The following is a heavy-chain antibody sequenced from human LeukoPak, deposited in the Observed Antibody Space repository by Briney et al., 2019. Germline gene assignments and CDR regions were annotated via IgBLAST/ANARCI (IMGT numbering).Heavy chain of an antibody. CDR3: ARGESSGYIHLDY. CDR1: GGTFSRYA. D-gene: IGHD3-22*01. J-gene: IGHJ4*02. V-gene: IGHV1-69*04. CDR2: IIPILGIA. Sequence: SVKVSCKASGGTFSRYAISWVRQAPGQGLEWMGRIIPILGIANYAQKFQGRVTITADKSTSTAYMELSSLRSGDTAVYYCARGESSGYIHLDYWGQGTLVTVSS.